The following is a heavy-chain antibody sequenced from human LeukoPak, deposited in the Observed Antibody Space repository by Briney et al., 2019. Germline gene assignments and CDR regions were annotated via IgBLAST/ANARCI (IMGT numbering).Heavy chain of an antibody. Sequence: ASVKVSCKASGYTFTSYGISWVRQAPGQVLEWMGWISAYNGNTNCAQKLQGRVTMTTDTSTSTAYMELRSLRSDDTAVYYCARDPEVAAATYYYGMDVWGQGTTVTVSS. CDR2: ISAYNGNT. CDR3: ARDPEVAAATYYYGMDV. D-gene: IGHD2-15*01. V-gene: IGHV1-18*01. J-gene: IGHJ6*02. CDR1: GYTFTSYG.